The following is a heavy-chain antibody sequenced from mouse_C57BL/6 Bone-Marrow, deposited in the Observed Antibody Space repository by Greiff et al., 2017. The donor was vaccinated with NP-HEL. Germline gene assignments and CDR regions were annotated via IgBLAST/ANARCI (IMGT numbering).Heavy chain of an antibody. CDR2: IYPGNSDT. Sequence: EVQLQQSGTVLARPGASVKMSCKTSGYTFTSYWMHWVTQRPGQGLEWIGAIYPGNSDTSYNQKFKGKAKLTAVTSASTAYMELSSLTNEDSAVYYCTRSGYDFPWFAYWGQGTLVTVSA. D-gene: IGHD2-4*01. CDR1: GYTFTSYW. J-gene: IGHJ3*01. V-gene: IGHV1-5*01. CDR3: TRSGYDFPWFAY.